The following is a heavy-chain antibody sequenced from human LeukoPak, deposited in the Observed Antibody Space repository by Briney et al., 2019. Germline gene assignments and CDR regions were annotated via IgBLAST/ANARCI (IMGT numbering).Heavy chain of an antibody. J-gene: IGHJ6*02. CDR3: AREAVYSSSTNDYGMDV. D-gene: IGHD6-13*01. CDR1: GFTVSSNY. V-gene: IGHV3-53*04. Sequence: GSLRLSCAAPGFTVSSNYMSWVRQAPGKGLEWGSVIFSGGSTYYADSVKGRFTITRHNSKNTLYLQMNSLRAEDTAVYYCAREAVYSSSTNDYGMDVWGQGTTVTVSS. CDR2: IFSGGST.